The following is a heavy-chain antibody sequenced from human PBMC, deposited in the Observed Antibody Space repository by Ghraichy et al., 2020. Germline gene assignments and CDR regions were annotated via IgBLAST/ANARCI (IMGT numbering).Heavy chain of an antibody. CDR2: IYHSGST. CDR3: ARSHFRTYDSSDYRGHFDS. J-gene: IGHJ4*02. Sequence: SETLSLTCTVSGGSISSSTYYWGWIRQPPGKGLEWIGSIYHSGSTYYNPSLMSRVTKFVDKSKNQFSLKVTNVTAADTAFYYCARSHFRTYDSSDYRGHFDSWGQGILVTVSS. V-gene: IGHV4-39*01. D-gene: IGHD3-22*01. CDR1: GGSISSSTYY.